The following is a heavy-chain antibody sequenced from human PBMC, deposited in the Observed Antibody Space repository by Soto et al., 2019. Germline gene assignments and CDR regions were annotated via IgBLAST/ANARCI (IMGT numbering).Heavy chain of an antibody. CDR1: GFTFDDYA. CDR3: AKDRREWLRFGGCYYYYGMDV. D-gene: IGHD5-12*01. J-gene: IGHJ6*02. Sequence: GGSLRLSCAASGFTFDDYAMHWVRQAPGKGLEWVSLISWDGGSTYYADSVKGRFTISRDNSKNSLYLQMNSLRAEDTALYYCAKDRREWLRFGGCYYYYGMDVWGQGTTVTVSS. CDR2: ISWDGGST. V-gene: IGHV3-43D*03.